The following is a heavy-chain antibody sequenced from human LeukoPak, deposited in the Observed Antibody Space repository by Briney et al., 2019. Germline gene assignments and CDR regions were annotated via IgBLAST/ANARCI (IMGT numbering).Heavy chain of an antibody. CDR1: GGSISSGGYY. Sequence: SETLSLTCTVSGGSISSGGYYWSWIRQHPGTGLEWIGYIYYSGSTHYNPSLKSRVTISVDKSKNQFSLKLSSVTAADTAVYYCARAGDYVVYYFDYWGQGTLVTVSS. CDR2: IYYSGST. V-gene: IGHV4-31*03. D-gene: IGHD4-17*01. CDR3: ARAGDYVVYYFDY. J-gene: IGHJ4*02.